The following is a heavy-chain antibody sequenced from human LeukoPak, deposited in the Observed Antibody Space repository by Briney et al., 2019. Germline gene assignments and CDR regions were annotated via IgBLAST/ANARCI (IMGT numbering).Heavy chain of an antibody. J-gene: IGHJ6*02. CDR2: ISSSGSTI. D-gene: IGHD3-10*01. CDR1: GFTFSDYY. V-gene: IGHV3-11*04. Sequence: GGSLRLSCAASGFTFSDYYMSWIRQAPGKGLEWVSYISSSGSTIYYADSVKGRFTISRDNAKNSLYLQMNSLRDEDTAVYYCARRELLPTYYYYYGMDVWGQGTTVTVSS. CDR3: ARRELLPTYYYYYGMDV.